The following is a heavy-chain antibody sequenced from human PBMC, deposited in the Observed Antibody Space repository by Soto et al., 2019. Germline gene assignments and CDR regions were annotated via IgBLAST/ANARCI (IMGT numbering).Heavy chain of an antibody. D-gene: IGHD6-6*01. CDR1: GFTFSSYW. J-gene: IGHJ6*04. CDR3: ARDPEGYSSSSGGVMDV. V-gene: IGHV3-7*01. CDR2: IKQDGSEK. Sequence: VQLVESGGGLVQPGGSLRLSCAASGFTFSSYWMSWDRQAPGKGLEWVANIKQDGSEKYYVDSVKGRFTISRDNAKNSLYLQMNSLRAEDTAVYYRARDPEGYSSSSGGVMDVWGKGTTVTVSS.